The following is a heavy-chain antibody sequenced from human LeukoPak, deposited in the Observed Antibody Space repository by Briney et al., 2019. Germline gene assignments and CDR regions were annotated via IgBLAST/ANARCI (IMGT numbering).Heavy chain of an antibody. CDR1: GFTLSSYW. D-gene: IGHD2-15*01. CDR2: INGDGSNA. V-gene: IGHV3-74*01. J-gene: IGHJ4*02. CDR3: AKDLVAAKYYFDY. Sequence: GGSLRLSCAASGFTLSSYWMHWVRQVPGKGLVWVSQINGDGSNAYYADSVKGRFTISRDSAKNTLYLQMNSLRAEDTAVYYCAKDLVAAKYYFDYWGQGTLVTVSS.